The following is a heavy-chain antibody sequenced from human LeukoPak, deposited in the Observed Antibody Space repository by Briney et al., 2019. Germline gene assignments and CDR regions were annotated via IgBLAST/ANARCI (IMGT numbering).Heavy chain of an antibody. CDR1: GGTFSSYA. V-gene: IGHV1-69*06. Sequence: GASVKVSCKASGGTFSSYAISWVRQAPGQGLEWMGGIIPIFGTANYAQKFQGRVTITADKSTSTAYMELSSLRSEDTAVYYCARDSPRGWGSGSYPGEYNWFDPWGQGTLVTVSS. D-gene: IGHD3-10*01. CDR2: IIPIFGTA. CDR3: ARDSPRGWGSGSYPGEYNWFDP. J-gene: IGHJ5*02.